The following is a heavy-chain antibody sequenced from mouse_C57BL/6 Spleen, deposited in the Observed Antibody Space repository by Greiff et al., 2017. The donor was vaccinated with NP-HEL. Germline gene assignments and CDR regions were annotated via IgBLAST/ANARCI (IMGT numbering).Heavy chain of an antibody. D-gene: IGHD2-4*01. Sequence: QVQLQQPGAELVRPGSSVKLSCKASGYTFTSYWMHWVKQRPIQGLEWIGNIDPSDSETHSNQKFKDKATLTVDKSSSTAYMQLSSLTSEDSAVYYCARRRYDYDDFDYWGQGTTLTVSS. CDR1: GYTFTSYW. CDR3: ARRRYDYDDFDY. V-gene: IGHV1-52*01. J-gene: IGHJ2*01. CDR2: IDPSDSET.